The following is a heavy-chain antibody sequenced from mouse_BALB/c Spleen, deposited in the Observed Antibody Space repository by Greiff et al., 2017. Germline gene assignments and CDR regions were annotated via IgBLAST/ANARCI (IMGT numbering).Heavy chain of an antibody. Sequence: DVKLVESGGGLVQPGGSLKLSCAASGFTFSSYTMSWVRQTPEKRLEWVAYISNGGGSTYYPDTVKGRFTISRDNAKNTLYLQMSSLKSEDTAMYYCARLEGVYGNYAMDYWGQGTSVTVSS. J-gene: IGHJ4*01. CDR3: ARLEGVYGNYAMDY. CDR2: ISNGGGST. D-gene: IGHD2-1*01. CDR1: GFTFSSYT. V-gene: IGHV5-12-2*01.